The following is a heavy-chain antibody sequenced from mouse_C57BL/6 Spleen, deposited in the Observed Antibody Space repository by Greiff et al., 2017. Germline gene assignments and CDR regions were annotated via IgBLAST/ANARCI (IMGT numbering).Heavy chain of an antibody. D-gene: IGHD2-4*01. CDR2: ISYDGSN. J-gene: IGHJ3*01. CDR1: GYSITSGYY. CDR3: ARKGYDYYSWFAY. V-gene: IGHV3-6*01. Sequence: EVKLQESGPGLVKPSQSLSLTCSVTGYSITSGYYWNWIRQFPGNKLEWMGYISYDGSNNYNPSLKNRISITRDTSKNQFFLKLNSVTTEDTATYYCARKGYDYYSWFAYWGQGTLVTVSA.